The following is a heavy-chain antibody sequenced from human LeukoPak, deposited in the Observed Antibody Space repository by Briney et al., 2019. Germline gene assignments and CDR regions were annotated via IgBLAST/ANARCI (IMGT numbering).Heavy chain of an antibody. J-gene: IGHJ4*02. CDR1: GFAFSTYW. CDR2: IKQDGSEK. Sequence: GGSLRLSCAASGFAFSTYWMSWVRQAPGKGLEWVANIKQDGSEKYYVDSVKGRFTTSRDNAKNSLYLQMNSLRAEDTAVYYCARDLWVITDYFDCWGQGTLVTVSS. V-gene: IGHV3-7*01. CDR3: ARDLWVITDYFDC. D-gene: IGHD1-14*01.